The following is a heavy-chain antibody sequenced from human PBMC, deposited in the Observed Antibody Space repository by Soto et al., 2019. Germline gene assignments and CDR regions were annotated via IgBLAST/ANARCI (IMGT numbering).Heavy chain of an antibody. CDR1: GASISSTSSY. CDR2: FFYNKNT. CDR3: ARHVEWEIFYYFEH. Sequence: SSETLSLTCTVSGASISSTSSYWGWVRQSPGKGLEWIGSFFYNKNTYYNPSLKSRVSISVDTSKMQFSLNLTSVTAADTAVYYCARHVEWEIFYYFEHWGQGTPVTVS. D-gene: IGHD1-26*01. J-gene: IGHJ4*02. V-gene: IGHV4-39*01.